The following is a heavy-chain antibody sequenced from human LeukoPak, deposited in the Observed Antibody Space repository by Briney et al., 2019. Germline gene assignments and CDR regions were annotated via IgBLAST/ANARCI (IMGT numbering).Heavy chain of an antibody. CDR3: ARLSMTTYFDY. D-gene: IGHD4-17*01. V-gene: IGHV1-18*01. J-gene: IGHJ4*02. CDR2: ISAYNGNT. Sequence: ASVKVSCKASGGTFSSYAISWVRQAPGQGLEWMGWISAYNGNTNYAQKLQGRVTMTTDTSTSTAYMELRSLRSDDTAVYYCARLSMTTYFDYWGQGTLVTVSS. CDR1: GGTFSSYA.